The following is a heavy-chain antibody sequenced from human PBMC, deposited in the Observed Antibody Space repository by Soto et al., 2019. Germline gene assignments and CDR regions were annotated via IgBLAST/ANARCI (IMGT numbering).Heavy chain of an antibody. Sequence: QVQLVQSGAEVKKPGSSVKVSCKASGGTFSSYAISWVRQAPEQGLEWMGGIIPIFGTANYAQKFQGRVTITADESTSTAYMELSSLRSEDTAVYYCAGATIFGVVIYWFDPWGQGTLVTVSS. D-gene: IGHD3-3*01. CDR2: IIPIFGTA. CDR3: AGATIFGVVIYWFDP. J-gene: IGHJ5*02. V-gene: IGHV1-69*01. CDR1: GGTFSSYA.